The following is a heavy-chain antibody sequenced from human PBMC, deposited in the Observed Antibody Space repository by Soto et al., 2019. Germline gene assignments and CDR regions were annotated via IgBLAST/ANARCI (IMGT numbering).Heavy chain of an antibody. V-gene: IGHV4-34*01. CDR3: ARGRGEVDA. D-gene: IGHD2-21*01. J-gene: IGHJ5*02. CDR1: GASLSDNY. Sequence: SETLSLTCAVYGASLSDNYCNWLRQPPGKGLEWIGKINQSGNTNYNPSLRSRVTISIDTSKNQLSLNLRSVSAADTAVYYCARGRGEVDAWGQGTPVTVSS. CDR2: INQSGNT.